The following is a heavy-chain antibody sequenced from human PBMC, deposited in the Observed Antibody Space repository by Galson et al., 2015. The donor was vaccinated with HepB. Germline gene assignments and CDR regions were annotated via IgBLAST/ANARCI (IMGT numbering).Heavy chain of an antibody. CDR2: ISYDGSNK. D-gene: IGHD3-22*01. CDR1: GFTFSSYG. V-gene: IGHV3-30*18. CDR3: AKITSITMIVVEAGDAFDI. Sequence: SLRLSCAASGFTFSSYGMHWVRQAPGKGLEWVAVISYDGSNKYYADPVKGRFTISRDNSKNTLYLQMNSLRAEDTAVYYCAKITSITMIVVEAGDAFDIWGQGTMVTVSS. J-gene: IGHJ3*02.